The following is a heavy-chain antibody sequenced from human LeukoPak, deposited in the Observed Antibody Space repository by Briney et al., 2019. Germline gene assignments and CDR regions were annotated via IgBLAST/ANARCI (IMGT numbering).Heavy chain of an antibody. D-gene: IGHD3-10*01. CDR3: ARDCCASGSHDS. CDR1: GFTFSNHW. Sequence: GGSLRLSCAASGFTFSNHWMSWVRQAPGKGLEWVANINPDGRTKHYVDAVTGRFAISRDNAKNSLYLQIDSLRADDTAVYYCARDCCASGSHDSWGQGTQVTVSS. V-gene: IGHV3-7*01. CDR2: INPDGRTK. J-gene: IGHJ4*02.